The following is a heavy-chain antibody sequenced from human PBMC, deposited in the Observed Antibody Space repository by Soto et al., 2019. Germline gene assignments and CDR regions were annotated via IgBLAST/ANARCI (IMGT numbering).Heavy chain of an antibody. CDR3: GRDDYGSFPY. D-gene: IGHD1-26*01. V-gene: IGHV1-2*02. Sequence: QVQLVQSGTEVKKPGASVKVSCQASGYSISAYYIHWVRQAPGQGLEWMGWIDPKNGGTVSAQKFQGRLTMTRDTSISTVYMDLSGLTSDDTALYYCGRDDYGSFPYWGQGSLLTVSS. CDR2: IDPKNGGT. J-gene: IGHJ4*02. CDR1: GYSISAYY.